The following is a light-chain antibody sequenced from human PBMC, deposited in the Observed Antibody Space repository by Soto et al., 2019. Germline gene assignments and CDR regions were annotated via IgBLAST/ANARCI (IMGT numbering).Light chain of an antibody. V-gene: IGKV3-20*01. CDR3: QQYSNWPLT. CDR2: DTS. J-gene: IGKJ4*01. CDR1: QSVSRSY. Sequence: EFVLTQSPGTLSLSPGERATLSCRASQSVSRSYLAWYQQKPGQAPRLLIYDTSSRATGIPDRFSGSGSGTDFTLTISRLEPEDFAMYYCQQYSNWPLTFGGGTKVEI.